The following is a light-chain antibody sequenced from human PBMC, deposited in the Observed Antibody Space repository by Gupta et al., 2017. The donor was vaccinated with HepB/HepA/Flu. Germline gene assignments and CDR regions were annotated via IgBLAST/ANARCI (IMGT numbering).Light chain of an antibody. CDR2: EDT. CDR1: SSNIGKNS. V-gene: IGLV1-51*02. Sequence: QSVLTQPPSMSAAPGQRITISCSGTSSNIGKNSVAWYHHVPGTAPKLLLYEDTKRPSGTSDRFSGSKSGTSATLDITGLQTGDEADYYCETWDDSLSAGVFGGGTKVTVL. CDR3: ETWDDSLSAGV. J-gene: IGLJ2*01.